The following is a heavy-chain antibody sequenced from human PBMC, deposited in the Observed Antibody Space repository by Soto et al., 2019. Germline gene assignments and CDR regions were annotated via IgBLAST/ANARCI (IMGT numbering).Heavy chain of an antibody. V-gene: IGHV4-31*03. CDR2: IYYSGST. J-gene: IGHJ4*02. D-gene: IGHD3-22*01. CDR1: GGSISSGGYY. Sequence: SETLSLTCTVSGGSISSGGYYWSWIRQHPGKGLEWIGYIYYSGSTYYNPSLKSRVTISVDTSKNQFSLKLSSVTAADTAVYYCARVGGYHYYDSSGYFLFDYWGQGTLVTVSS. CDR3: ARVGGYHYYDSSGYFLFDY.